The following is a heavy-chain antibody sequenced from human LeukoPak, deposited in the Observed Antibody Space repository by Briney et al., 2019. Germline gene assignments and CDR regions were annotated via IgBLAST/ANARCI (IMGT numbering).Heavy chain of an antibody. CDR3: AKDTHYDILTGYSSEHWFDP. CDR2: ISSSSSYI. V-gene: IGHV3-21*04. D-gene: IGHD3-9*01. CDR1: GFTFSSYS. Sequence: PGGSLRLSCAASGFTFSSYSMNWVRQAPGKGLEWVSSISSSSSYIYYADSVKGRFTISRDNAKNSLYLQMNSLRAEDTALYYCAKDTHYDILTGYSSEHWFDPWGQGTLVTVSS. J-gene: IGHJ5*02.